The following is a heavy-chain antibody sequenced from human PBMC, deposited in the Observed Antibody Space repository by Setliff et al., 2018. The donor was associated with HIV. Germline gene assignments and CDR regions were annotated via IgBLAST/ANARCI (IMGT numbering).Heavy chain of an antibody. Sequence: GGSLRLSCAASGLTFSSYAMSWVRQAPGKGLEWVSSISGSGGSPYYADSVKGRFTISRDNSKNTLYLQMNSLRAEDTAAYYCAKDLVYYDSSGDLDYWGQGTLVTVSS. CDR1: GLTFSSYA. J-gene: IGHJ4*02. CDR2: ISGSGGSP. CDR3: AKDLVYYDSSGDLDY. V-gene: IGHV3-23*01. D-gene: IGHD3-22*01.